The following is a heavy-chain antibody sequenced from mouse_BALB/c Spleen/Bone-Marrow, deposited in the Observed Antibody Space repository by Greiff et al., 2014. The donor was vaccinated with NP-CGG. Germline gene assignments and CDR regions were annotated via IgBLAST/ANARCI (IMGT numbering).Heavy chain of an antibody. J-gene: IGHJ4*01. CDR3: TRGITTVVATRAMDY. CDR1: GYTFTSYW. CDR2: IYPGNRDT. V-gene: IGHV1-5*01. Sequence: VQLKDSGTVLARPGASVKMSCKASGYTFTSYWMHWVKQRPGQGLEWIGAIYPGNRDTSYNQKFKGKAKLTAVTSTSTAYMDLSSLTNEDSAVYYCTRGITTVVATRAMDYWGQGTSVTVSS. D-gene: IGHD1-1*01.